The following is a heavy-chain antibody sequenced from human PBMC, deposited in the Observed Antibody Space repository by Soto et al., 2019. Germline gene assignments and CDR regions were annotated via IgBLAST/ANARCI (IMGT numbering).Heavy chain of an antibody. J-gene: IGHJ4*02. CDR2: IYYSGSP. D-gene: IGHD4-17*01. CDR3: ARHTMTAVTTFDH. V-gene: IGHV4-39*01. Sequence: QLQLQESGPGLVKPSETLSLTCTVSGASISTLTYNWGWIRQPPGTGLEWIGNIYYSGSPYYNPSLKSRVTISVDTSKNQFSLRLRSVTAADTALYFCARHTMTAVTTFDHWGQGTLVTVSS. CDR1: GASISTLTYN.